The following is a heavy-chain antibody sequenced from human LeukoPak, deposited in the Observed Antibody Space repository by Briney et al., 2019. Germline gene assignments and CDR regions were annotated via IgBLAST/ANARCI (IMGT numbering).Heavy chain of an antibody. CDR3: ARGHGSGSYYQNLDLDY. D-gene: IGHD3-10*01. CDR1: GFTFSSYE. V-gene: IGHV3-48*03. J-gene: IGHJ4*02. Sequence: QPGGSLRLSCAASGFTFSSYEMNWVRQAPGKGLEWVSYISSSGSTIYYADSEKGRFTISRDNAKNSLYLQMNSLRAEDTAVYYCARGHGSGSYYQNLDLDYWGQGTLVTVSS. CDR2: ISSSGSTI.